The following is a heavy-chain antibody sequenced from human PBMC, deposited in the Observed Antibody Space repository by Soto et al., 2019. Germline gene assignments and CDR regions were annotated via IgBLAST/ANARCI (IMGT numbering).Heavy chain of an antibody. V-gene: IGHV3-33*01. CDR3: ARGPYSSSWYGSSFDY. CDR2: IWYDGSNK. Sequence: GGSLRLSCAASGFTFSSYGMHWVRQAPGKGLEWVAVIWYDGSNKYYADSVKGRFTISRDNSKNTLYLQMNSLRAEDTAVYYCARGPYSSSWYGSSFDYWGQGTLVTVSS. D-gene: IGHD6-13*01. J-gene: IGHJ4*02. CDR1: GFTFSSYG.